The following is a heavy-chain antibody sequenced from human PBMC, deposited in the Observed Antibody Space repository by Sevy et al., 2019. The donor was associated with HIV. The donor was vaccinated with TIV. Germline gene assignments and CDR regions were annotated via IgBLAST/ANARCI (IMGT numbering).Heavy chain of an antibody. D-gene: IGHD2-15*01. Sequence: ASVKVSCKASGGTFSSYAISWVRQAPGQGLEWMGGIIPIFGTANYAQKFQGRVTITADESTRTAYMELSSLRSEDTAVYYCARDSQYCSGGSCYFSIDYYGMDVWGQGTTVTVSS. J-gene: IGHJ6*02. CDR3: ARDSQYCSGGSCYFSIDYYGMDV. CDR1: GGTFSSYA. CDR2: IIPIFGTA. V-gene: IGHV1-69*13.